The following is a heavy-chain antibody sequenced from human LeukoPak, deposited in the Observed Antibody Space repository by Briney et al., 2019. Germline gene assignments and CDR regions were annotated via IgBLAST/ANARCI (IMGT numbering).Heavy chain of an antibody. D-gene: IGHD2-2*01. J-gene: IGHJ3*02. CDR2: KYYSGSA. Sequence: PSETLSLTCSVSGVSVSDGRYYWTWIRQHPGKALEWIGYKYYSGSAKYNPSLKSRLTISIDTSKNQFSLQMSSVTAADTATYYCATPYCSSISCLDVFNMWGQGTRVTVSS. V-gene: IGHV4-31*03. CDR1: GVSVSDGRYY. CDR3: ATPYCSSISCLDVFNM.